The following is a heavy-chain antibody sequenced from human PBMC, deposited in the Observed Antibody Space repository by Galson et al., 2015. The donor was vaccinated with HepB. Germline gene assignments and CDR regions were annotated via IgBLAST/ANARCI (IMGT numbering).Heavy chain of an antibody. CDR2: LKSKAAGGTA. J-gene: IGHJ6*02. CDR1: GFTFKDAW. CDR3: TTGSLFTRTNAEDV. V-gene: IGHV3-15*01. D-gene: IGHD3-3*01. Sequence: SLRLSCAASGFTFKDAWLSWFRQAPGKGLEWVGRLKSKAAGGTADYAAPVEGRVTIARDDSTNTLFLQMDSLRTEDTAVYYCTTGSLFTRTNAEDVWGPGTTVTVSS.